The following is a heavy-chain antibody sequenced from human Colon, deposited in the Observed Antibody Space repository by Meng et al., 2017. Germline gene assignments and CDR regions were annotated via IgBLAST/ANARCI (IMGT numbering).Heavy chain of an antibody. V-gene: IGHV1-8*01. D-gene: IGHD4/OR15-4a*01. Sequence: ASVKVSCKASGYKFISYDINWVRQATGQGLEWMGWMNPINGNTGYAQKFRGRVTMTRNTSISTAYMEVSSLSSEDTAVYYCARGVWSSLDLWGQGTLVTVSS. CDR3: ARGVWSSLDL. CDR1: GYKFISYD. CDR2: MNPINGNT. J-gene: IGHJ5*02.